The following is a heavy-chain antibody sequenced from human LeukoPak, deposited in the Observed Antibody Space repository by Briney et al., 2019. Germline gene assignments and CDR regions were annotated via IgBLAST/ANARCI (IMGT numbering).Heavy chain of an antibody. CDR3: ARDGLIAAAGTIYYYGMDV. V-gene: IGHV3-53*01. J-gene: IGHJ6*02. Sequence: GGSLRLSCAASGFTVSSNYMSWVRQAPGKGLEWVSVIYSGGSTYYADSVKGRLTISRDNSKNTLYLQMNSLRAEDTAVYYCARDGLIAAAGTIYYYGMDVWGQGTTVTVSS. CDR2: IYSGGST. CDR1: GFTVSSNY. D-gene: IGHD6-13*01.